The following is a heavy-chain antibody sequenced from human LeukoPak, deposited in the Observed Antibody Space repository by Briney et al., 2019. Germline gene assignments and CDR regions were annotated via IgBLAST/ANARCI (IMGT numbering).Heavy chain of an antibody. V-gene: IGHV3-21*01. CDR1: RFTFSSYS. CDR2: ISSSSSYI. Sequence: GGSLRLSCAASRFTFSSYSMNWVRQAPGKGLEWVSSISSSSSYIYYADSVKGRFTISRDNAKNSLYLQMNSLRAEDTAVYYCARDRAQFNFDYWGQGTLVTVSS. J-gene: IGHJ4*02. D-gene: IGHD3-10*01. CDR3: ARDRAQFNFDY.